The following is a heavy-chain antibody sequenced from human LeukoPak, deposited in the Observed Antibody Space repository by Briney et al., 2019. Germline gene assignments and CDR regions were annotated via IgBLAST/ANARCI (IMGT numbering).Heavy chain of an antibody. CDR1: GFTFSSYA. Sequence: GGSLRLSCAASGFTFSSYAMSWVRQAPGKGLEWVSAISGSGGSTYYADSVKGRFTISRDNSKNTLYLQMNSLRAEDTAVYYCAKDSIGYSSGWHGPASHWGQGTLVTVSS. J-gene: IGHJ4*02. CDR3: AKDSIGYSSGWHGPASH. D-gene: IGHD6-19*01. CDR2: ISGSGGST. V-gene: IGHV3-23*01.